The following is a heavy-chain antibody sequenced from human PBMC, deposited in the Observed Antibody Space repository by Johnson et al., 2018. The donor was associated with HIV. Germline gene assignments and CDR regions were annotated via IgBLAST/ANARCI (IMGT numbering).Heavy chain of an antibody. Sequence: VQLVESGGGLVQPGGSLRLSCAASGFTFSSYWMHWVRQAPGKGLVWVSRINSDGSSTSYVDSVKGRLTISRDNAKNSLYLQMNSLRAEDTALYFCARDGRGEQLVDQGDAFDIWGQGPMVTVSS. CDR2: INSDGSST. D-gene: IGHD6-6*01. CDR3: ARDGRGEQLVDQGDAFDI. V-gene: IGHV3-74*01. CDR1: GFTFSSYW. J-gene: IGHJ3*02.